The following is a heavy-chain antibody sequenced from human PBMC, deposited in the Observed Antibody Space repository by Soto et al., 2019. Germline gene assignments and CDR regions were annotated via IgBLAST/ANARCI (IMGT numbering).Heavy chain of an antibody. Sequence: PGGSLRLSCAASGFPVSSNYMSRVRQAPGKGLEWVSVIYSGGSTYYADSVKGRFTISRHNSKNTLYLQMNSLRAEDTAVYYCASVNYDISFDPWGQGTLVTVSS. CDR1: GFPVSSNY. CDR2: IYSGGST. CDR3: ASVNYDISFDP. D-gene: IGHD3-9*01. J-gene: IGHJ5*02. V-gene: IGHV3-53*04.